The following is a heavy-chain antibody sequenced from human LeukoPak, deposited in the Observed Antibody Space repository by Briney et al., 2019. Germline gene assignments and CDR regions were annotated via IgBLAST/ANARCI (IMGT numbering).Heavy chain of an antibody. D-gene: IGHD2-21*01. J-gene: IGHJ4*02. CDR1: GFTFSTYW. V-gene: IGHV3-7*01. CDR2: INQDGSAT. CDR3: AIAVGWVQAY. Sequence: GGSLRLYCAASGFTFSTYWMSWVRQAPGKGLEWVANINQDGSATNYVDSAKGRFIVSRDNAKNSVFLQMSSLRAEDTAVYYCAIAVGWVQAYWGQGTLVTVSS.